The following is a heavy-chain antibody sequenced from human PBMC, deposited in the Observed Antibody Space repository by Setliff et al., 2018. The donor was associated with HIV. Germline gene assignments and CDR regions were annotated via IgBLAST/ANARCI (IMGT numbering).Heavy chain of an antibody. D-gene: IGHD2-15*01. Sequence: SETLSLTCTVSGGSVSTAGHYWGWIRQAPGKGLEWIGYISYSGSAYYNPSLKSRVTISIDTSNNQISLRLSSVTAADTAVYYCAREPRVRGTLDFWGQGTLVTVSS. V-gene: IGHV4-31*03. CDR2: ISYSGSA. CDR3: AREPRVRGTLDF. J-gene: IGHJ4*02. CDR1: GGSVSTAGHY.